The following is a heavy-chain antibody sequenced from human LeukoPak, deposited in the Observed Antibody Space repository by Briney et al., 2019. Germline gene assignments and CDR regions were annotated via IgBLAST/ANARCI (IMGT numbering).Heavy chain of an antibody. J-gene: IGHJ4*02. CDR3: TRGILRFLEWLTNLHYFDY. Sequence: ASVKVSCKASGYTLTSYDINWVRQATGQGLEWMGWMNPNSGNTGYAQKFQGRVTITRNTSISTAYMELSSLRSEDTAVYYCTRGILRFLEWLTNLHYFDYWGQGTLVTVSS. D-gene: IGHD3-3*01. CDR2: MNPNSGNT. CDR1: GYTLTSYD. V-gene: IGHV1-8*03.